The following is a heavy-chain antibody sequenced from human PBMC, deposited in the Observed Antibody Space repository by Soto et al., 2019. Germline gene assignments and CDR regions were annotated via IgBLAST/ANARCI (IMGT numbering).Heavy chain of an antibody. CDR3: ARVRGYCSGGSCSYFDY. V-gene: IGHV4-59*08. J-gene: IGHJ4*02. CDR2: IYYSGST. Sequence: SETLSLTCTVSGGSISSYYWSWIRQPPGKGLEWIGYIYYSGSTNYNPSLKSRVTISVGTSKNQFSLKLSSVTAADTAVYYCARVRGYCSGGSCSYFDYWGRGTLVTVSS. CDR1: GGSISSYY. D-gene: IGHD2-15*01.